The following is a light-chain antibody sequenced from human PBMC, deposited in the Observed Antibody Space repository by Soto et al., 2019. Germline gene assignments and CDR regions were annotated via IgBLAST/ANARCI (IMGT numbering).Light chain of an antibody. J-gene: IGLJ1*01. V-gene: IGLV2-14*01. CDR3: SSYTSSSTL. CDR1: SSDVGSYNY. CDR2: EVS. Sequence: QSVLTQPASVSGSPGQSITISCTGTSSDVGSYNYVSWYQQHTGKAPKLMIYEVSDRPSGISSRFSGSKSGNTASLTISGLQTEDEADYYCSSYTSSSTLFGTGTKV.